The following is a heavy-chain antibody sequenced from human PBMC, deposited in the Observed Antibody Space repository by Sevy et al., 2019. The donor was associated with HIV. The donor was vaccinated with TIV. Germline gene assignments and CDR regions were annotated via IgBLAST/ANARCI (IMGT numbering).Heavy chain of an antibody. CDR3: ARGKPNITIFGVVTSFDS. V-gene: IGHV4-31*03. D-gene: IGHD3-3*01. CDR1: GGSISSGGYY. CDR2: VYYSGST. J-gene: IGHJ4*02. Sequence: SETLSLTCTVSGGSISSGGYYWSWIRQHPEKGLDWIGYVYYSGSTYYNPSLKSRLTISVDTSEKQLSLKLTSVTAADTAVYYCARGKPNITIFGVVTSFDSWGQGTLVTVSS.